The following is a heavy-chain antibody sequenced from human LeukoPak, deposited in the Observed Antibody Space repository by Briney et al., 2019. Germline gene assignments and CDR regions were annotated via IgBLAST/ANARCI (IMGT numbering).Heavy chain of an antibody. CDR1: GFTFSSYG. CDR3: AREAPIFGVAPNWFDP. CDR2: MWYDGSNK. D-gene: IGHD3-3*01. J-gene: IGHJ5*02. Sequence: PGRSLRLSCAASGFTFSSYGMHWVRQAPGKGLEWVAVMWYDGSNKYYADSVKGRFTISRDNSKNTLYLQMNSLRAEDTAVYYCAREAPIFGVAPNWFDPWGQGTLVTVSS. V-gene: IGHV3-33*01.